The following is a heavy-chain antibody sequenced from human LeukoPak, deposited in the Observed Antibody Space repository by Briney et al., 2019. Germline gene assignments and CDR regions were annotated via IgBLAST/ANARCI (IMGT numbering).Heavy chain of an antibody. CDR1: GYTFTSYY. V-gene: IGHV1-46*01. CDR3: AFGGGATAHHGNIREYYGMDV. Sequence: ASVKVSCKASGYTFTSYYMHWVRQAPGQGLEWMGIINPSGGSTSYAQKFQGRVTVTRDTSTSTVYMELSSLRSEDTAVYYCAFGGGATAHHGNIREYYGMDVWGQGTTVTVSS. D-gene: IGHD3-16*01. CDR2: INPSGGST. J-gene: IGHJ6*02.